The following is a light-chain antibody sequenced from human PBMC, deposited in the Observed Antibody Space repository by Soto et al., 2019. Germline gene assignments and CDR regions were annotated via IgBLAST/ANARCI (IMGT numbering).Light chain of an antibody. CDR3: QQYGSSPIT. V-gene: IGKV3-20*01. Sequence: EIVMTQSPATLSLSPGERALLSCRASQSVSNNLAWYQHKPGQAPRLLIYGASTRATGIPARFSASGSGTDFTLTISRLEPEDFAVYYCQQYGSSPITFGQGTRLEI. CDR1: QSVSNN. J-gene: IGKJ5*01. CDR2: GAS.